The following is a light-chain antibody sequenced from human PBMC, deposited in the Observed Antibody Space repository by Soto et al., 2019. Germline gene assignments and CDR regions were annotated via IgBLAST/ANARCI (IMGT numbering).Light chain of an antibody. Sequence: IQLTQSPYTLSAPIGDRVTNSCRASQNIYSWLAWYQQKPGKAPTLLMYKASSLERGVPSRFSGSGSGTEFTLTISVRQPDDFATYSCQQYTGSCPWGAFGQVTMLDI. CDR2: KAS. J-gene: IGKJ2*01. CDR1: QNIYSW. CDR3: QQYTGSCPWGA. V-gene: IGKV1-5*03.